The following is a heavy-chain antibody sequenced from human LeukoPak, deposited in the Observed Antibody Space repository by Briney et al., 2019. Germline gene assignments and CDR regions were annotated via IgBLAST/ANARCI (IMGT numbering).Heavy chain of an antibody. CDR2: IYPGDSDT. Sequence: RESLQIPCYGSGYIFTSYCIGRVRQLPGKGVEGMGIIYPGDSDTKYSPSFQGQRITTAENNTNNAYFQQINLQASDTAAYYCARRDDFWSGYCDYGGRGTLVTVSS. V-gene: IGHV5-51*01. D-gene: IGHD3-3*01. J-gene: IGHJ4*02. CDR3: ARRDDFWSGYCDY. CDR1: GYIFTSYC.